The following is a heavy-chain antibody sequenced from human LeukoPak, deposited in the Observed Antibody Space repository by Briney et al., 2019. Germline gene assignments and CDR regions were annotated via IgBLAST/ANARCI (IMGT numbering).Heavy chain of an antibody. D-gene: IGHD6-13*01. CDR2: IWYDGSNK. J-gene: IGHJ4*02. Sequence: GGSLRLSCAAAGFTFSSYGMHWVRQAPGKGLEWVAVIWYDGSNKYYADSVKGRFTISRDNSKNTLYLQMNSLRAEDTAVYYCVNMRAAAGYYFDYWGQGTLVTVSS. CDR3: VNMRAAAGYYFDY. V-gene: IGHV3-30*02. CDR1: GFTFSSYG.